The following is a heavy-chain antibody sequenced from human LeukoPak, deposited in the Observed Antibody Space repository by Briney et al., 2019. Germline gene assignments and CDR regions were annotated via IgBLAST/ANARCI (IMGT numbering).Heavy chain of an antibody. CDR3: AIGGGFDY. Sequence: GGSLRLSCAASGFTFSSYAMHWVRQAPGKGLEWVAVISYDGSNKYYADSVKGRFTISRDNSKNTLYLQMNSLRAEDTAVYYCAIGGGFDYWGQGTQVTVSS. J-gene: IGHJ4*02. CDR1: GFTFSSYA. D-gene: IGHD3-10*01. CDR2: ISYDGSNK. V-gene: IGHV3-30-3*01.